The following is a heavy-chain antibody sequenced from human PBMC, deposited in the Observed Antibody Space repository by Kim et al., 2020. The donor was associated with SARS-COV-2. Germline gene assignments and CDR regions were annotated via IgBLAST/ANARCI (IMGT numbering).Heavy chain of an antibody. CDR2: ISSSGSTI. D-gene: IGHD6-19*01. V-gene: IGHV3-48*03. CDR3: AREDTNGWSRVDC. CDR1: GFTFSTYE. Sequence: GGSLRLSCAASGFTFSTYEMNWVRQAPGKGLEWVSYISSSGSTIYYADSVKGRFTISRDNAKNSLYLQMNSRRAEDTAVYYCAREDTNGWSRVDCWGQGTLVTVSS. J-gene: IGHJ4*02.